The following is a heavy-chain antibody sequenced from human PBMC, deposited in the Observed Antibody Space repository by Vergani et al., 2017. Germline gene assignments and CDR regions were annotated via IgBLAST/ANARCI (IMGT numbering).Heavy chain of an antibody. CDR1: GYPFSNYY. CDR2: INPSVGHT. V-gene: IGHV1-46*01. J-gene: IGHJ4*02. Sequence: QVQVVQSGAEVKKSGASGKVSCKTSGYPFSNYYMHWVRQAPGQGLEWMGIINPSVGHTNYAQKFQGRVTMTRDTSTSTVYMELSSLRSEDTAIYYCARGDYGILTGYRYWGQGTLVTVSA. CDR3: ARGDYGILTGYRY. D-gene: IGHD3-9*01.